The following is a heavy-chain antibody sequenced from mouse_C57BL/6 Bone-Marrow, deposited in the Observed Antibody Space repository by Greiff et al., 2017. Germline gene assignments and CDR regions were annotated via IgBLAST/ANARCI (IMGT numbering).Heavy chain of an antibody. V-gene: IGHV5-4*03. CDR3: ARYGYDAYFDV. J-gene: IGHJ1*03. D-gene: IGHD2-2*01. CDR1: GFTFSSYA. CDR2: LSDGGSYT. Sequence: EVKVEESGGGLVKPGGSLKLSCAASGFTFSSYAMSWVRQTPEKRLAWVATLSDGGSYTYYPDNVKGRFTISRDNAKNNLYLQMSHLKSEDTAMYYCARYGYDAYFDVWGTGTTVTVAS.